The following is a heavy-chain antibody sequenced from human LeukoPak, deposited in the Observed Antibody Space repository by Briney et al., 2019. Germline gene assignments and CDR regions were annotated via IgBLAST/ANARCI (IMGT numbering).Heavy chain of an antibody. CDR2: VNPKSGNT. CDR1: GYTFTSYD. CDR3: ARGRWAADHYYYYYMDV. V-gene: IGHV1-8*03. J-gene: IGHJ6*03. D-gene: IGHD6-13*01. Sequence: ASVKVSCKASGYTFTSYDINWVRQAPGQGLEWMGWVNPKSGNTGYKQKFQARVTITRDTSITTAYMELSSLTSDDTAVYFCARGRWAADHYYYYYMDVWGKGTTVTISS.